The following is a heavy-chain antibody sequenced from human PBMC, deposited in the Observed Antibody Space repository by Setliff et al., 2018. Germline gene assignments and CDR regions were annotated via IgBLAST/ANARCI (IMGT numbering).Heavy chain of an antibody. D-gene: IGHD6-13*01. CDR1: GFNVSSNC. J-gene: IGHJ4*02. V-gene: IGHV3-53*01. Sequence: SLRLSCAASGFNVSSNCMNWVRQAPGKGLEWVSAICSGDNTYYADSVRGRFTISRDHSKNTLYLQMNSLRAEDTAVYFCATLPGAAAKGGFDYWGQGTLVTVSS. CDR3: ATLPGAAAKGGFDY. CDR2: ICSGDNT.